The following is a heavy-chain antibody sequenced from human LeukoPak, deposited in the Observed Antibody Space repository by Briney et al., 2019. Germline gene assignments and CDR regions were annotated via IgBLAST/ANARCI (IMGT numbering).Heavy chain of an antibody. Sequence: SETLSLTCTVSGGSIRSFYWSWIRQPPGKGLEWMGYIYYSGSTNYNPSLKSRVTISVDTSKNQFSLKLSSVTAADTAVYYCARDNPDYGDPPGYAFDIWGQGTMVTVSS. V-gene: IGHV4-59*01. CDR2: IYYSGST. D-gene: IGHD4-17*01. CDR3: ARDNPDYGDPPGYAFDI. CDR1: GGSIRSFY. J-gene: IGHJ3*02.